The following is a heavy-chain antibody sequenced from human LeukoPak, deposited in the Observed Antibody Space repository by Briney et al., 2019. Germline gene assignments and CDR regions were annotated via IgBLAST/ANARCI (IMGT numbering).Heavy chain of an antibody. CDR2: INSDGSST. Sequence: GGSLRLSCAASGFTFSSYWMHWVRQAPGKGLVWVSRINSDGSSTGYADSVKGRFTISRDNAKNTLYLQMNSLRAEDTAVYYCARPGDSSGYALGKWGQGTLVTVSS. D-gene: IGHD3-22*01. V-gene: IGHV3-74*01. CDR3: ARPGDSSGYALGK. J-gene: IGHJ4*02. CDR1: GFTFSSYW.